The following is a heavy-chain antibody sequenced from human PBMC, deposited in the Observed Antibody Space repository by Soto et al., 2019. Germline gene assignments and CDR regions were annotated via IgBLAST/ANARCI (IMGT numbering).Heavy chain of an antibody. CDR2: IISIFGTP. J-gene: IGHJ4*02. CDR1: GGTFNSYV. CDR3: ARDLGSGYDPGDY. D-gene: IGHD5-12*01. Sequence: QVQLVQSGAEVKKPGSSVKVSCKASGGTFNSYVFNWVRQAPGQGLEWMGGIISIFGTPNYGQKFQGRVTITADESTSTGFMELSSLTSEDTAIYYCARDLGSGYDPGDYWGQGTLATVSS. V-gene: IGHV1-69*12.